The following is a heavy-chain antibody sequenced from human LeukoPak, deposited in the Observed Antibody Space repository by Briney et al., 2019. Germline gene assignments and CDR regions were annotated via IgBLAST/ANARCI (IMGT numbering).Heavy chain of an antibody. V-gene: IGHV4-38-2*01. CDR3: ARYDSRGSGSTQLEY. CDR1: GYSISIAYY. D-gene: IGHD3-3*01. CDR2: IFRGGST. Sequence: PSETLSLTYAVSGYSISIAYYWGWIRQPPGKGLEWIGRIFRGGSTSYNPSLMSRLTMSMDTSKNQFSLQLTSVTAADTAVYYCARYDSRGSGSTQLEYWGQGILVTISS. J-gene: IGHJ4*02.